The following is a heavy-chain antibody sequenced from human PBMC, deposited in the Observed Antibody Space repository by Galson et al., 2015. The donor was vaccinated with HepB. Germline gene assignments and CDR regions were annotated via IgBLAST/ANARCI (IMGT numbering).Heavy chain of an antibody. V-gene: IGHV3-48*02. CDR1: GFTFSDYV. CDR2: INTVTNEI. J-gene: IGHJ4*02. Sequence: LRLSCAVSGFTFSDYVMNWFRQAPGKGLEWISCINTVTNEIHYANSVVGRFTIYSDNGKDSLFLQMNSLRDEDTAVYYCASYRQQRVFDYWGRGTLVTVSS. CDR3: ASYRQQRVFDY. D-gene: IGHD6-13*01.